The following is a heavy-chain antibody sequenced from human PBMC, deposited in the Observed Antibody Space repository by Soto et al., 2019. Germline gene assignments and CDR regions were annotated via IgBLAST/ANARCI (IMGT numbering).Heavy chain of an antibody. CDR2: IYYSGRT. CDR1: GGSISTYY. D-gene: IGHD5-12*01. Sequence: QLQLQESGPGLVKPSETLSLTCTVSGGSISTYYWYWIRQPPGKGLEWIGDIYYSGRTKYNPSLTSRVAISVAMSKNQFSLNLSSVTPADTAVYYCARGRGYSGQRRGWFDTWGQGTMVTVSS. V-gene: IGHV4-59*01. CDR3: ARGRGYSGQRRGWFDT. J-gene: IGHJ5*02.